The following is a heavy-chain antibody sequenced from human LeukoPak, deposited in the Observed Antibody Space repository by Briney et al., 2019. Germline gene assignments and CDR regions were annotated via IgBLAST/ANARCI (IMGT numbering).Heavy chain of an antibody. D-gene: IGHD3-3*01. J-gene: IGHJ4*02. Sequence: PGGSLRLSCVASGFTFNTYAIHWVRQAPGKGLEWVAVISYDGSNKYYEDSVKGRFTISRDNSKNTLYLQMNSLRAEDMAVYYSAREEWYYFDYWGQGTLVTVSS. CDR2: ISYDGSNK. V-gene: IGHV3-30-3*01. CDR3: AREEWYYFDY. CDR1: GFTFNTYA.